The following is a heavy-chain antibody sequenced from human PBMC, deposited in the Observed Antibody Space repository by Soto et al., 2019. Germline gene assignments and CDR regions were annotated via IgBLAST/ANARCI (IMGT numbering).Heavy chain of an antibody. V-gene: IGHV1-69*12. Sequence: QVQLVQSGAEVKKPGSSVKVSCKASGGTFSSYAISWVRQAPGQGLEWMGGIIPIFGTANYAQKFQGRVTITADESXXKAYMELSGLRSEDTAVYYCARFNREYSSSSGLNSWGQGTLVTVSS. CDR1: GGTFSSYA. CDR2: IIPIFGTA. CDR3: ARFNREYSSSSGLNS. D-gene: IGHD6-6*01. J-gene: IGHJ4*02.